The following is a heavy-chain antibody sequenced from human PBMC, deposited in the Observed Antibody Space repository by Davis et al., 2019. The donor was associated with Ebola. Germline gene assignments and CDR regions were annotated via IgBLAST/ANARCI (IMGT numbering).Heavy chain of an antibody. Sequence: SETLSLTCTVSGGSISSSNYYWGWIRQPPGKGLEWIGSIYYSGRTNHNPSLKSRVTISIDASKNLFSLKLSSVTAADTAVYYCARDRHAYGLDVWGQGTTVTVSS. CDR3: ARDRHAYGLDV. J-gene: IGHJ6*02. CDR2: IYYSGRT. V-gene: IGHV4-39*07. CDR1: GGSISSSNYY.